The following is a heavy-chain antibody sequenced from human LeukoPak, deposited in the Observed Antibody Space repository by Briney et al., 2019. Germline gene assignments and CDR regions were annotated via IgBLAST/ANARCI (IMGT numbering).Heavy chain of an antibody. J-gene: IGHJ4*02. Sequence: VKVSCKVSGYTLTELSMHWVRQAPGKGLEWMGGFDPEDGETIYAQKFQGRVTMTEDTSTDTAYMELSSLRSEDTAVYYCATDSGSSGGFDYWGQGTLVTVSS. CDR2: FDPEDGET. CDR3: ATDSGSSGGFDY. CDR1: GYTLTELS. V-gene: IGHV1-24*01. D-gene: IGHD1-26*01.